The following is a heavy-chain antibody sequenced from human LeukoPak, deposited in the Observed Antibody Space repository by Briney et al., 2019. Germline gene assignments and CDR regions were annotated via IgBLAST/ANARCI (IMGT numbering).Heavy chain of an antibody. D-gene: IGHD2-15*01. J-gene: IGHJ4*02. CDR3: ARGGLLGVVVAATNPGIDY. CDR1: GGSISSYY. Sequence: SETLSLTCTVSGGSISSYYWSWIRQPPGKGLEWIGYIYYSGSTNYNPSLKSRVTISVDTSKNQFSLKLSSVTAADTAVYYCARGGLLGVVVAATNPGIDYWGQGTLVTVSS. CDR2: IYYSGST. V-gene: IGHV4-59*01.